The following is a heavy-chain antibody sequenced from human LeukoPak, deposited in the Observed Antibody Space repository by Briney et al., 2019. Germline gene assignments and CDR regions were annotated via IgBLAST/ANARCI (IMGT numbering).Heavy chain of an antibody. V-gene: IGHV3-64*01. CDR2: ISSNGGST. Sequence: GGSLRLSCAASGFTFSSYAMHWVRQAPGKGLEYVSAISSNGGSTYYANSVKGRFTISRDNSKNTLYLQMNSLRAEDTAVYYCARDGELAVAGTPQDFDYWGQGTLVTVSS. D-gene: IGHD6-19*01. J-gene: IGHJ4*02. CDR1: GFTFSSYA. CDR3: ARDGELAVAGTPQDFDY.